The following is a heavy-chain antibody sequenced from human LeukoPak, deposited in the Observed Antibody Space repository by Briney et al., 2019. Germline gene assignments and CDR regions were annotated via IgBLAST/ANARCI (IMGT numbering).Heavy chain of an antibody. CDR3: AKSLDYDGGVLWALPHY. J-gene: IGHJ4*02. V-gene: IGHV3-23*01. Sequence: QPGGSLRLSCAASGFTFSDYPMTWVRQPPGKGLEGVSLICSSSTVTYFADSVKGRFTVSRDNSKNTLYLQMNSLRAEDTAVYYCAKSLDYDGGVLWALPHYWGQGTLVTASS. CDR2: ICSSSTVT. CDR1: GFTFSDYP. D-gene: IGHD3-22*01.